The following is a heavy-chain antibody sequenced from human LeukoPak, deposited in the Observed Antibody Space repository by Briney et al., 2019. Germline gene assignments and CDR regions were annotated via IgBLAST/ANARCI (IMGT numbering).Heavy chain of an antibody. CDR2: IRHTSDAI. CDR3: ARASPSGYDY. D-gene: IGHD3-22*01. V-gene: IGHV3-48*02. J-gene: IGHJ4*02. Sequence: TGGSLRLSCAASGFTFSTYGMNCVRRAPGKGRGWVSYIRHTSDAIYYPDCVKGRFTISRDNAKNSLYLQMNSLRDEDAAVYYCARASPSGYDYWGQGTLVTVSS. CDR1: GFTFSTYG.